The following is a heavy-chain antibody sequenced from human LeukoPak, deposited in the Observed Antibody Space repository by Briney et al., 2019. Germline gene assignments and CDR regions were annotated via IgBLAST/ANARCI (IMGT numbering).Heavy chain of an antibody. CDR2: ISSSSSYI. CDR1: GFTFSSYS. Sequence: GGSLRLSCAASGFTFSSYSMNWVRQAPGKGLEWVSSISSSSSYIYYADSVKGRFTISRDNAKNSLYLQMNSLRAEDTAVYYCASSLFLGGYDFWSGYSDYYYYMDVWGKGTTVTVSS. J-gene: IGHJ6*03. D-gene: IGHD3-3*01. V-gene: IGHV3-21*01. CDR3: ASSLFLGGYDFWSGYSDYYYYMDV.